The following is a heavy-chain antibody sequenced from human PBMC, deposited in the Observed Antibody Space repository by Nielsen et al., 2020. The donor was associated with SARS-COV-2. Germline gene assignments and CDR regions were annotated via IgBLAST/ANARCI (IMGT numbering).Heavy chain of an antibody. CDR3: ANDFWSSPHHVGPDY. D-gene: IGHD3-3*01. V-gene: IGHV3-30*18. Sequence: GGSLRLSCEASGFIFSDYGIHWVRQAPGKGLEWMAIISRDASDIFYPDSVRGRFTVSRDNSKNTVYLQMNSLRPEDTAVYYCANDFWSSPHHVGPDYWGQGTLVTVSS. CDR2: ISRDASDI. J-gene: IGHJ4*02. CDR1: GFIFSDYG.